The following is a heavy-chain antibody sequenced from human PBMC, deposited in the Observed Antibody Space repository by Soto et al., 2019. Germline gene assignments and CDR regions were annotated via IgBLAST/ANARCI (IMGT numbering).Heavy chain of an antibody. V-gene: IGHV4-59*01. CDR2: IYYCGGT. J-gene: IGHJ6*02. CDR1: GGSISSYY. CDR3: ARGVDYYDGLHV. Sequence: SEPLPLTCTVSGGSISSYYWSWIRQPPGEGLEWVGYIYYCGGTDYNPSLKSRVTISVDTSKNQFSLKLSSVTAADTAVYYWARGVDYYDGLHVCGQATTGTISS. D-gene: IGHD3-10*01.